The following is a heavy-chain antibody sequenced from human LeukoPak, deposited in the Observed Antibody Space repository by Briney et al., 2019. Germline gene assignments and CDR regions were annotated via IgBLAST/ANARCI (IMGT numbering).Heavy chain of an antibody. D-gene: IGHD6-13*01. Sequence: SETLSLTCTVSGGSISSTGYWGWIRQPPGKGLEWIGNIYYSGTTYYNPSLKSRVTISVDTSKNQFSLKLSSVTAADTAVYYCARHVLAAGNWDYFDYWGQGTLVTVSS. CDR1: GGSISSTGY. CDR2: IYYSGTT. J-gene: IGHJ4*02. CDR3: ARHVLAAGNWDYFDY. V-gene: IGHV4-39*01.